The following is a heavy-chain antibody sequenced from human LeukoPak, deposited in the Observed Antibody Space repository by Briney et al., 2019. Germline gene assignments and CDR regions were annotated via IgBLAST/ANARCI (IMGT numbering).Heavy chain of an antibody. V-gene: IGHV3-23*01. D-gene: IGHD3-22*01. CDR1: GFTFSSYA. CDR3: AKDSTPEGYYYDSSGYYQS. J-gene: IGHJ4*02. CDR2: ISGSGGST. Sequence: GGSLRLSCAASGFTFSSYAMSWVRQAPGKGLEWVSAISGSGGSTYYADSVKGRFTISRDNSKNTLYLQMNSLRAEDTAVYYCAKDSTPEGYYYDSSGYYQSWGQGTLVTVSS.